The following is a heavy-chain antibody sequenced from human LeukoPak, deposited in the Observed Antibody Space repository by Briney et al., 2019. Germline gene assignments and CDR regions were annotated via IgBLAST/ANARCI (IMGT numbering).Heavy chain of an antibody. CDR3: ANYYGSGSYFDY. CDR1: GFTFSSYA. J-gene: IGHJ4*02. Sequence: GGSLRLSCAASGFTFSSYAMSWVRQAPGKGLEWVSAISGTGGSTYYADSVKGRFTISRDNSKNTLYLQMNSLRAEDTAVYYCANYYGSGSYFDYWGQGTLVTVSS. V-gene: IGHV3-23*01. CDR2: ISGTGGST. D-gene: IGHD3-10*01.